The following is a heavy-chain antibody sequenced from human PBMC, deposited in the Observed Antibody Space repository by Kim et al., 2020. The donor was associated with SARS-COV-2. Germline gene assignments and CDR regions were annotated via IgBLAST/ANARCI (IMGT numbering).Heavy chain of an antibody. D-gene: IGHD3-3*01. Sequence: ASVKVSCKASGYTFTGYYMHWVRQAPGQGLEWMGWINPNSGGTNYAQKFQGRVTMTRDTSISTAYMELSRLRSDDTAVYYCARVPRFLEFYYYYYMDVWGKGTTVTVSS. J-gene: IGHJ6*03. CDR1: GYTFTGYY. V-gene: IGHV1-2*02. CDR3: ARVPRFLEFYYYYYMDV. CDR2: INPNSGGT.